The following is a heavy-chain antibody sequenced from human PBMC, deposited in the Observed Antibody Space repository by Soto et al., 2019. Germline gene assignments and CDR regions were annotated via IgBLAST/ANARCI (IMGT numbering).Heavy chain of an antibody. J-gene: IGHJ3*02. D-gene: IGHD3-22*01. Sequence: PGGALRRSCAASGFTFSNYGMHWVRQAPGKGLEWAAEIWYDGSNKNYADSVKGQFTISRDNSKNTLYLQMDSLRAEDTAVYYCARSGYYDSSGSSAFDIWGQATKATVSS. CDR3: ARSGYYDSSGSSAFDI. V-gene: IGHV3-33*01. CDR2: IWYDGSNK. CDR1: GFTFSNYG.